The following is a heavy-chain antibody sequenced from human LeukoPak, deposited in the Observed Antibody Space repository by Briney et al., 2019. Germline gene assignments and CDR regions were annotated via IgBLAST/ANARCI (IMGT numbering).Heavy chain of an antibody. V-gene: IGHV3-73*01. Sequence: PGGSLRLSCTASGFTFSGAAMHWVRQASGKGPEWVGHIRSKPNNYATAYAASVKGRFTISRDDSKNTAYLQMNSLKIEDTAVYYCTRDIGNYVNYYYYMDVWGKGTTVTVSS. CDR2: IRSKPNNYAT. CDR1: GFTFSGAA. J-gene: IGHJ6*03. D-gene: IGHD4-11*01. CDR3: TRDIGNYVNYYYYMDV.